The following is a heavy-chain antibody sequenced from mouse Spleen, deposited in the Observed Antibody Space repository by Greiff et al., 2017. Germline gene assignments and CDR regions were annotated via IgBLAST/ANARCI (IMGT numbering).Heavy chain of an antibody. J-gene: IGHJ2*01. V-gene: IGHV1-64*01. CDR3: ARWAFYYFDY. Sequence: VQLQQPGAELVKPGASVKMSCKASGYTFTSYWITWVKQRPGQGLEWIGMIHPNSGSTNYNEKFKSKATLTVDKSSSTAYMQLSSLTSEDSAVYYCARWAFYYFDYWGQGTTLTVSS. CDR1: GYTFTSYW. CDR2: IHPNSGST.